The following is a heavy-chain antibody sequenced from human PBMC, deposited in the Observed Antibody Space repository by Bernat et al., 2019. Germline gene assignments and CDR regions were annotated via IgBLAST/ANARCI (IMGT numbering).Heavy chain of an antibody. D-gene: IGHD6-13*01. J-gene: IGHJ6*02. V-gene: IGHV4-34*01. CDR1: GGSFSGYY. CDR2: INHSGST. CDR3: ARGRDVAAAGYYYYVMDV. Sequence: QVQLQQWGAGLLKPSETLSLTCAVYGGSFSGYYWSWIRQPPGKGLEWIGEINHSGSTNYNPSLKSRVTISVDTSKNQLSLKLSSVTAADTAVYYCARGRDVAAAGYYYYVMDVWGQGTTVTVSS.